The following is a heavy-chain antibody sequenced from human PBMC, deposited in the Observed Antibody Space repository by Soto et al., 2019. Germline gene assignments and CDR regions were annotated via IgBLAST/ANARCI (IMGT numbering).Heavy chain of an antibody. V-gene: IGHV1-3*01. Sequence: QVQLLQSGAEVKKPGASVKVSCKASGYTFADYAIHWVRLAPGQSLEWMGWINGGDGGTKYSQNFQDRVTFTSDTSATTAYMELNSLSSEDTAVYYCAQSSGWYALHYWGQGTLVTVSS. CDR3: AQSSGWYALHY. CDR2: INGGDGGT. CDR1: GYTFADYA. D-gene: IGHD6-19*01. J-gene: IGHJ4*02.